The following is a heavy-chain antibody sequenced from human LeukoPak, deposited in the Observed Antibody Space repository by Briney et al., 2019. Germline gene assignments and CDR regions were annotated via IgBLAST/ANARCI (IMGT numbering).Heavy chain of an antibody. CDR3: ARALGPLTMVRGVITYYGMDV. V-gene: IGHV4-59*01. CDR1: GGSISSYY. CDR2: IYYSGSS. D-gene: IGHD3-10*01. J-gene: IGHJ6*02. Sequence: SETLSLTCTVSGGSISSYYWSWIRQPPGKGLEWIGYIYYSGSSNYNPSLKSRVTISVDTSKNQFSLKLSSVTAADTAVYYCARALGPLTMVRGVITYYGMDVWGQGTTVTVSS.